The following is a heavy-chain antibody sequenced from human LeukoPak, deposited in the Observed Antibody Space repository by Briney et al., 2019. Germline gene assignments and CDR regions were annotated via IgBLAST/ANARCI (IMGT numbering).Heavy chain of an antibody. J-gene: IGHJ3*02. CDR3: ARDNDSSGYYYVDAFDI. CDR1: GFTFSSYS. D-gene: IGHD3-22*01. Sequence: GGSLRLSCAASGFTFSSYSMNWVRQAPGKGLEWVSYISSSSSTIYYADSVKGRFTISRDNAKDSLYLQMNSLRAEDTAVYYCARDNDSSGYYYVDAFDIWGQGTMVTVSS. CDR2: ISSSSSTI. V-gene: IGHV3-48*04.